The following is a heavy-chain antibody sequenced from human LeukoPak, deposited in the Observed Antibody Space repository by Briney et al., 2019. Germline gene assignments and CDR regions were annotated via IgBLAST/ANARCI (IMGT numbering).Heavy chain of an antibody. J-gene: IGHJ4*02. CDR3: ARSRLRYFDWLLSY. CDR2: INPNSGGT. Sequence: ASVKVSCTASGYTFTGYYMHWVRQAPGQGLEWMGWINPNSGGTNYAQKFQGRVTMTRDTSISTAYMELSRLRSDDTAVYYCARSRLRYFDWLLSYWGQGTLVTVSS. D-gene: IGHD3-9*01. V-gene: IGHV1-2*02. CDR1: GYTFTGYY.